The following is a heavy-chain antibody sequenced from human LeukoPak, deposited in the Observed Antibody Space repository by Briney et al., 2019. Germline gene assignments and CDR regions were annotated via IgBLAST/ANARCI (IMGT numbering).Heavy chain of an antibody. V-gene: IGHV1-69*05. D-gene: IGHD6-13*01. Sequence: SVKVSCKASGGTFSSYAISWVRQAPGQGLEWMGGIIPIFGTANSAQKFQGGVTIITDESTSTAYMELSSLRSEDTAVYYCAAAAGTREYYYYYYMDVWGKGTTVTVSS. CDR3: AAAAGTREYYYYYYMDV. CDR2: IIPIFGTA. J-gene: IGHJ6*03. CDR1: GGTFSSYA.